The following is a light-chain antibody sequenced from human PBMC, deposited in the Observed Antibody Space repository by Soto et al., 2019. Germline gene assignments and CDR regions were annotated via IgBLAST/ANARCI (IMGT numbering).Light chain of an antibody. CDR1: RSFASSY. V-gene: IGKV3-20*01. CDR3: QHYDSSPPYT. Sequence: EIVLTQSPVTLSLSPGERATLSCRASRSFASSYLGWYQQKPGQAPRLLIYAASTRATGIPDRFSGSGSATDFTLTISRLEPEDYEAYYCQHYDSSPPYTFGQGTKVDIK. CDR2: AAS. J-gene: IGKJ2*01.